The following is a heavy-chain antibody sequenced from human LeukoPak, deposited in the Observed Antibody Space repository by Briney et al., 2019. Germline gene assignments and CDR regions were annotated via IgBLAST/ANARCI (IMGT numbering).Heavy chain of an antibody. J-gene: IGHJ4*02. V-gene: IGHV4-4*07. Sequence: PSETLSLTCTVSGGSISSYYWSWIRQPAGKGLEWIGRVYTSGSTNYNPSLKSRVTMSVDTSKNQFSLKLSSVTAADTAVYYCARQGSGNYLSPVNYWGQGTLVTVSS. D-gene: IGHD1-26*01. CDR3: ARQGSGNYLSPVNY. CDR2: VYTSGST. CDR1: GGSISSYY.